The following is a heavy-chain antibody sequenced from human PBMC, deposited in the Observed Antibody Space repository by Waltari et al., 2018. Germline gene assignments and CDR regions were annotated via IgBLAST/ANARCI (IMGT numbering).Heavy chain of an antibody. CDR3: ARVDTIFGVVPHADAFDI. CDR1: GASINRGYYY. J-gene: IGHJ3*02. Sequence: QVPLQESGPGLAKPSQTLSPTCSVSGASINRGYYYWSWLRQPPGKGLEWIGYLSYSGTTYYTPSLKSRVSISLDTAKNDFSLEVRSVTAADTAMYYCARVDTIFGVVPHADAFDIWGQGTMVTVAS. V-gene: IGHV4-30-4*08. CDR2: LSYSGTT. D-gene: IGHD3-3*01.